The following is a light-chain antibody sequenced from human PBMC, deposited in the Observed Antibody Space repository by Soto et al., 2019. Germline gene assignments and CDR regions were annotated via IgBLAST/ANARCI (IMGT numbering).Light chain of an antibody. Sequence: QSVLTQPASVSGSPGQSITISCTGASTDVDGYYYVSWYQQHPGKAPNLMFFDVTHRPSGVSGRFSASMSGNTASLTISGLQAEDEADYYCCSYTGNITYVFATGTKVTVL. J-gene: IGLJ1*01. CDR2: DVT. CDR3: CSYTGNITYV. V-gene: IGLV2-14*03. CDR1: STDVDGYYY.